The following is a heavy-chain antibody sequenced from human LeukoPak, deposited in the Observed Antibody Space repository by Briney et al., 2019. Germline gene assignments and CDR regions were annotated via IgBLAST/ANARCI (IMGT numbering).Heavy chain of an antibody. V-gene: IGHV1-46*01. J-gene: IGHJ6*02. CDR3: ARDSPQYDILTGYQYYYYGMDV. Sequence: ASVKVSCKASGYTFTSYYMHWVRQAPGQGLEWMGIINPSGGSTSYAQKFQGRVTVTRDTSTSTVYMELSSLRSEDTAVYYCARDSPQYDILTGYQYYYYGMDVWGQGTTVTVSS. D-gene: IGHD3-9*01. CDR2: INPSGGST. CDR1: GYTFTSYY.